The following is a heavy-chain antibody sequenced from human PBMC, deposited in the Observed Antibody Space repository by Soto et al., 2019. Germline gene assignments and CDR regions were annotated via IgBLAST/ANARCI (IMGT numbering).Heavy chain of an antibody. Sequence: ASVKVSCKASGGTFSSYAISRVRQAPGQGLEWMGGIIPIFGTANYAQKFQGRVTITADESTSTAYMELSSLRSEDTAVYYCARQLYSGYDGPNFDYWGQGTLVTVSS. J-gene: IGHJ4*02. V-gene: IGHV1-69*13. CDR1: GGTFSSYA. D-gene: IGHD5-12*01. CDR2: IIPIFGTA. CDR3: ARQLYSGYDGPNFDY.